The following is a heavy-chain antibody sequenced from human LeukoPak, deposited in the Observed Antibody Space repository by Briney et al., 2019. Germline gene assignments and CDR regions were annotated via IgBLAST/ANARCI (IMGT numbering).Heavy chain of an antibody. CDR3: ARSYYDCSGLLQYFQH. CDR1: GYSFTSYW. J-gene: IGHJ1*01. D-gene: IGHD3-22*01. CDR2: IYPGDSDT. V-gene: IGHV5-51*01. Sequence: GESLKISCKGSGYSFTSYWIGWVRQMPGKGLEWMGIIYPGDSDTRYSPSFQGQVTISADKSISTAYLQWSSLKASDTAMYYCARSYYDCSGLLQYFQHWGQGTLVTVSS.